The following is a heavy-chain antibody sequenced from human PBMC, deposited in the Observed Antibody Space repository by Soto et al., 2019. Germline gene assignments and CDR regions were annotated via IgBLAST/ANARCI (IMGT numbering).Heavy chain of an antibody. V-gene: IGHV3-7*03. J-gene: IGHJ5*02. CDR3: TRGVIPYSGWFDP. CDR2: INQDGSEQ. Sequence: EVQLVESGGGLVQPGGSLRLSCAASGFTFRNSWMHWVRQAPGNGLEWVGNINQDGSEQYFLYSVRSRCTISRDNAKNSLFLQMNSLRAEDTDIYYCTRGVIPYSGWFDPWGQGALVTVSS. D-gene: IGHD4-4*01. CDR1: GFTFRNSW.